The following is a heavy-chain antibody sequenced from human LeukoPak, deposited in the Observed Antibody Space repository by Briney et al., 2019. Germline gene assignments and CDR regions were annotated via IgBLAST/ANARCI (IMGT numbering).Heavy chain of an antibody. V-gene: IGHV1-18*01. D-gene: IGHD3-22*01. CDR2: ISAYNGNT. CDR3: ARGGDYYDSSGYPRLFDY. CDR1: GYTFTSYG. J-gene: IGHJ4*02. Sequence: GASVKVSCKASGYTFTSYGISWVRQAPGQGLEWMGWISAYNGNTNCAQKLQGRVTMTTDTSTSTAYMELRSLRSDDTAVYYCARGGDYYDSSGYPRLFDYWGQGTLVTVSS.